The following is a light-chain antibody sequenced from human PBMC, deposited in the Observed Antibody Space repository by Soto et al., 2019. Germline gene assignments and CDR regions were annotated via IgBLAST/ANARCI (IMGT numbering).Light chain of an antibody. Sequence: EIVMTQSPATLSVSPGERATLSCRASQSVSSNLAWYQQKPGQAPRLLIYGASTRATGIPARFSGSGSGTEFTLTSSRLQSEDFAFYYCQQYNNWWTFGPGTKVEIK. CDR3: QQYNNWWT. CDR2: GAS. V-gene: IGKV3-15*01. J-gene: IGKJ1*01. CDR1: QSVSSN.